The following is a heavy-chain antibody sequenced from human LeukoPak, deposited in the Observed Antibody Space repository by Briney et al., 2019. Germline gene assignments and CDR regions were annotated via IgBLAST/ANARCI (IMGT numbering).Heavy chain of an antibody. CDR2: ISYDGSNK. J-gene: IGHJ6*03. D-gene: IGHD6-19*01. CDR1: GFTFSSYG. Sequence: GGSLRLSCAASGFTFSSYGMHWVRQAPGKGLEWVAVISYDGSNKYYADSVKGRFTISRDNSKNTLYLQMNSLRADDTAVYYCAKGSQVAVAGGLYYYYYYYMDVWGKGTTVTISS. V-gene: IGHV3-30*18. CDR3: AKGSQVAVAGGLYYYYYYYMDV.